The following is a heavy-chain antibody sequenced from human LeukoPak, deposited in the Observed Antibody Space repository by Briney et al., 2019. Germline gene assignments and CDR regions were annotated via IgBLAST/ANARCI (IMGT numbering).Heavy chain of an antibody. CDR1: GYTFTSYD. J-gene: IGHJ5*02. CDR2: MNPNSGNT. CDR3: ARGLGYCSGGSCYNWFDP. D-gene: IGHD2-15*01. V-gene: IGHV1-8*01. Sequence: ASVKVSCTASGYTFTSYDISWVREATGQGLERMGWMNPNSGNTGYAQKFQGRVTMTRNTSISTAYMELSSLRSEDTAVYYCARGLGYCSGGSCYNWFDPWGQGTLVTVSS.